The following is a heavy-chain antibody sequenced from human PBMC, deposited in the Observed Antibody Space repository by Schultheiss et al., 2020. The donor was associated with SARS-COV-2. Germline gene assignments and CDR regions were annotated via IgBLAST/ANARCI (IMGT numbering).Heavy chain of an antibody. CDR3: ARQGWLAPFDY. CDR2: IYHTWST. Sequence: SETLSLTCAVSGYSISTNYYWGWIRQPPGKGPEWLGSIYHTWSTYHNPSLKSRLTMSVDTSKNHFSLKLTSVTAADTAIYYCARQGWLAPFDYWGHVTLVTVSS. V-gene: IGHV4-38-2*01. CDR1: GYSISTNYY. J-gene: IGHJ4*01. D-gene: IGHD5-12*01.